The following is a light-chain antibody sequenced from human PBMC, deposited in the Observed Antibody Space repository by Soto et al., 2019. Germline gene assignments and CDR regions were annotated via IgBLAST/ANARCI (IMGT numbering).Light chain of an antibody. V-gene: IGLV3-21*04. Sequence: SYELTQPPSVSVAPGKTASITCGGDHIGSKSVQWYQQRPGQAPVLVIYYDNDRPSGIPERFSGSNSGNTATLTSGRVEAGDEADYYCQVWDSRSDPWVFGGGTKLAVL. CDR3: QVWDSRSDPWV. CDR2: YDN. CDR1: HIGSKS. J-gene: IGLJ3*02.